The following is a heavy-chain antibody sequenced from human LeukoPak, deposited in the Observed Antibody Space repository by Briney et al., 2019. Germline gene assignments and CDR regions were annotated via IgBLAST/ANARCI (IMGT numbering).Heavy chain of an antibody. V-gene: IGHV3-23*01. CDR2: LSVGGTT. Sequence: PGGSLRLSCAASGFTFRNYAMSWVRQAPGKGLEWVSTLSVGGTTYYADSVRGRFTIPRDNSKNTLCLQMNSLRAEDTAIYYCAKGGGEDWPFDYWGQGTLVTVSS. J-gene: IGHJ4*02. CDR1: GFTFRNYA. D-gene: IGHD3-16*01. CDR3: AKGGGEDWPFDY.